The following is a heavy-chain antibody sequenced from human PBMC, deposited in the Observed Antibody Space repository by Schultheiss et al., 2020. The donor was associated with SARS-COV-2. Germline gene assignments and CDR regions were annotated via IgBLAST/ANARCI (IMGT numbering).Heavy chain of an antibody. Sequence: SETLSLTCAVSGYSISSGYYWSWIRQPPGKGLEWIGEINHSGSTNYNPSLKSRVTISVDTSKNQFSLKLRSVTAADTAVYYCARGKDTAMVTVRWFDPWGQGTMVTVSS. V-gene: IGHV4-34*01. CDR1: GYSISSGYY. CDR2: INHSGST. CDR3: ARGKDTAMVTVRWFDP. D-gene: IGHD5-18*01. J-gene: IGHJ5*02.